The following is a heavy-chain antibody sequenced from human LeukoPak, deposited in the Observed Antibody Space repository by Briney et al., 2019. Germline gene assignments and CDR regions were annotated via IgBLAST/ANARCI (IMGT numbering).Heavy chain of an antibody. CDR1: GGSISSSDYY. V-gene: IGHV4-39*07. Sequence: SETLSLTCAVSGGSISSSDYYWGWIRQSPGKGLEWIGSIYFSGNTYYNPSLKSRVTISVDTYKNQFSLKLTSVTAADTAVYYCARDARDYGDYNWFDPWGQGTLVTVPS. CDR2: IYFSGNT. CDR3: ARDARDYGDYNWFDP. J-gene: IGHJ5*02. D-gene: IGHD4-17*01.